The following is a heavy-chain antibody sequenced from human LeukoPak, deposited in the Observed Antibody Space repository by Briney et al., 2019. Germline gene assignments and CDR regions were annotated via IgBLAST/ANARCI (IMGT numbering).Heavy chain of an antibody. Sequence: SVKVSCKASGGTFSSYAISWVRQAPGQGLEWTGGIIPIFGTANYAQKFQGRVTITADESTSTAYMELSSLRSEDTAVYYCARGRRITIFGVVHVAFDIWGQGTMVTVSS. V-gene: IGHV1-69*01. CDR3: ARGRRITIFGVVHVAFDI. CDR2: IIPIFGTA. D-gene: IGHD3-3*01. CDR1: GGTFSSYA. J-gene: IGHJ3*02.